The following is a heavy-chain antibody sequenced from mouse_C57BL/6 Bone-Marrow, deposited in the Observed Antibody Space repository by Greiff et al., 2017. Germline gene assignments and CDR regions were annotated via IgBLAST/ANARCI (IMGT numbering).Heavy chain of an antibody. D-gene: IGHD2-4*01. CDR3: ARWGITGRLGSYYAMDY. CDR2: IHPNSGST. J-gene: IGHJ4*01. CDR1: GYTFTSYW. V-gene: IGHV1-64*01. Sequence: VQLQQPGAELVKPGASVKLSCKASGYTFTSYWTHWVKQRPGQGLEWIGMIHPNSGSTNYNEKFKSKATLTVDKSSSTAYMQLSSLTSEDSAVYYCARWGITGRLGSYYAMDYWGQGTSVTVSS.